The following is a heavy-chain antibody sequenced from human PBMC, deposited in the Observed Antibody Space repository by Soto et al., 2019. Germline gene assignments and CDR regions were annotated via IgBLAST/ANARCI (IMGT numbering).Heavy chain of an antibody. CDR3: ARPVAGKYNWFDP. Sequence: QLQLQESGPGLVKPSETLSLTCTVSGGSISSSSYYWGWIRQPPGKGLEWIGSIYYSGSTYYNPSLKSRVTISVDTSKNQFSLKLSSVTAADTAVYYCARPVAGKYNWFDPWGQGTLVTVSS. V-gene: IGHV4-39*01. CDR1: GGSISSSSYY. J-gene: IGHJ5*02. D-gene: IGHD6-19*01. CDR2: IYYSGST.